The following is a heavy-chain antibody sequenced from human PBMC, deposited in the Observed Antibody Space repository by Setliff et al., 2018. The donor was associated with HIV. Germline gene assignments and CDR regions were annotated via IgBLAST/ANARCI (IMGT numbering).Heavy chain of an antibody. CDR3: ARATWNSVDY. D-gene: IGHD1-7*01. CDR1: GDSISSGGYY. Sequence: PSETLSLTCSVSGDSISSGGYYWSWIRQHPGKGLEWIGYINYSGSIYYNPSLKSRLFISLDTSENQFSLKLTSVTAADTAVYYCARATWNSVDYWGQGTLVTVSS. J-gene: IGHJ4*02. V-gene: IGHV4-31*03. CDR2: INYSGSI.